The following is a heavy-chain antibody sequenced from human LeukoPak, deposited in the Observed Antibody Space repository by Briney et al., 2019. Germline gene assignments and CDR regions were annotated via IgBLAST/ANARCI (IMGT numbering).Heavy chain of an antibody. CDR3: ARNQVEVLPSLIVGATGAFDI. CDR2: IYYSGST. D-gene: IGHD1-26*01. J-gene: IGHJ3*02. V-gene: IGHV4-59*12. Sequence: SETLSLTCTVSGGSISSYYWSWIRQPPGKGLEWIGYIYYSGSTYYNPSLKSRVTISVDTSKNQFSLKLSSVTAADTAVYYCARNQVEVLPSLIVGATGAFDIWGQGTMVTVSS. CDR1: GGSISSYY.